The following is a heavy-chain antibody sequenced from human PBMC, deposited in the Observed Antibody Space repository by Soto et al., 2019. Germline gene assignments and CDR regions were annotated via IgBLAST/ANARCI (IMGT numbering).Heavy chain of an antibody. CDR1: GFTFSTYG. J-gene: IGHJ4*02. D-gene: IGHD3-10*01. V-gene: IGHV3-21*06. CDR3: VRGKVGSGSYAFDS. CDR2: ISSGSSYI. Sequence: PGGSLRLSCEGSGFTFSTYGMNWVRQAPGKGLEWVSSISSGSSYIYYADSVKSRFTISRDNAKNSVHLQMNSLRAEDTAVYYCVRGKVGSGSYAFDSWGPGTLVTVSS.